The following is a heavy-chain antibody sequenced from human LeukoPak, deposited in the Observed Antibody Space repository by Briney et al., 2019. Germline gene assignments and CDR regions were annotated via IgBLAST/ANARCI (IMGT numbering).Heavy chain of an antibody. CDR1: GFTFSSYW. V-gene: IGHV3-7*01. CDR2: IKQDGSEE. D-gene: IGHD3-10*01. Sequence: PGGSLRLSCAASGFTFSSYWMSWVRQAPGKGLEWVANIKQDGSEEYYVDSVKGRFTISRDNAKNSLYLQMNSLRAEDTAVYYCARGRRGLYFDYWGQGTLVTVSS. CDR3: ARGRRGLYFDY. J-gene: IGHJ4*02.